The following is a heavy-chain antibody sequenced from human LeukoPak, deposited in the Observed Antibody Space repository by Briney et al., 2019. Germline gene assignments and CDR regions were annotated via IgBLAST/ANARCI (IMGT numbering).Heavy chain of an antibody. CDR2: ISGSGGST. CDR3: ARDRDYFDY. J-gene: IGHJ4*02. V-gene: IGHV3-23*01. CDR1: GFTFSTYG. Sequence: GGSLRLSCAASGFTFSTYGMNWVRQAPGKGLEWVSSISGSGGSTYYADSVEGRFTISRDNSKNTLYLQMNSLRAEDTAVYYCARDRDYFDYWGQGTLVTVSS.